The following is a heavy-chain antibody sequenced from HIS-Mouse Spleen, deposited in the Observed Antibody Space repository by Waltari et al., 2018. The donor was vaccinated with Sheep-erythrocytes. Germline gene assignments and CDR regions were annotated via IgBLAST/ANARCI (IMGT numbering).Heavy chain of an antibody. Sequence: QVQLVQSGAEVKKPGASVKVSCKASGYTFTSYGISWVRQAPGQGLEWMGWIRDYNGNTNYAQHLQCRVTRTPHTSTSTAYLELRSLSSDYTAVYYCSRCYGYFTRAFDIWGQGTMVTVSS. V-gene: IGHV1-18*01. J-gene: IGHJ3*02. CDR2: IRDYNGNT. D-gene: IGHD2-15*01. CDR1: GYTFTSYG. CDR3: SRCYGYFTRAFDI.